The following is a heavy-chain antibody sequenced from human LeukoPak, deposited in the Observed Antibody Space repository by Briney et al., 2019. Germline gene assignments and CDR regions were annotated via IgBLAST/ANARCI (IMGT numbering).Heavy chain of an antibody. D-gene: IGHD4-11*01. V-gene: IGHV7-4-1*02. CDR2: INTNTGNP. Sequence: ASVKVSCKASGYAFTRYIMNWVRQAPGQGLEWMGWINTNTGNPTYARDFTGRFVFSLDTSVSTAYLQISSLKAEDTAVYYCAEDSTDHSKNYGMDVWGQGTTVTVSS. CDR1: GYAFTRYI. CDR3: AEDSTDHSKNYGMDV. J-gene: IGHJ6*01.